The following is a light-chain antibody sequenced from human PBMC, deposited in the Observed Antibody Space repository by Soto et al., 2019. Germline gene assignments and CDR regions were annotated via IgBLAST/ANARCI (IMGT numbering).Light chain of an antibody. CDR1: QSVNNN. J-gene: IGKJ4*01. CDR3: QPYNNWPLT. Sequence: EIVLTQSPGTLSLSPGERATLSCRSSQSVNNNLAWYQHKPGQTPRLLIYDTSTRATGVPTRFSGSRSGAEFTLTINSLQSEDFAVYYCQPYNNWPLTFGGGTKVDIK. CDR2: DTS. V-gene: IGKV3-15*01.